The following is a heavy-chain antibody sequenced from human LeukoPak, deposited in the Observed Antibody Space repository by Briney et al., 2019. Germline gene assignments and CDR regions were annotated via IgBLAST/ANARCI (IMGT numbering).Heavy chain of an antibody. CDR3: AKDRGDYRFNNWFDP. V-gene: IGHV3-23*01. CDR2: ISGSGGST. CDR1: GFTFSSYS. Sequence: GGSLRLSCAASGFTFSSYSMNWVRQAPGKGLEWVSAISGSGGSTYYADSVKGRFTISRDNSKNTLYLQMNSLRAEDTAVYYCAKDRGDYRFNNWFDPWGQGTLVTVSS. J-gene: IGHJ5*02. D-gene: IGHD4-17*01.